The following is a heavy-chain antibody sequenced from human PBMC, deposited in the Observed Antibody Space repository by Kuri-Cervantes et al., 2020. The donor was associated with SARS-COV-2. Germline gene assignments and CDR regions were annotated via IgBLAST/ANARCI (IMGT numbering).Heavy chain of an antibody. D-gene: IGHD3-22*01. CDR3: AGGYYYDSSGPVLRYYFDY. J-gene: IGHJ4*02. V-gene: IGHV4-34*01. CDR1: GGSSSGYY. Sequence: SETLSLTCAVYGGSSSGYYWSWIRQPPGKGLEWIGEINHSGSTNYNPSLKSRVTISVDTSKNQFSLKLSSVTAADTAVYYCAGGYYYDSSGPVLRYYFDYWGQGTLVTVSS. CDR2: INHSGST.